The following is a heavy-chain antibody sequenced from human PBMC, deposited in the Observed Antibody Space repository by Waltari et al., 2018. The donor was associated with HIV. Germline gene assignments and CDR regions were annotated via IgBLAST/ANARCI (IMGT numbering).Heavy chain of an antibody. J-gene: IGHJ4*02. CDR1: GDSVSSNSAA. CDR2: TFYRSKWYN. Sequence: QVQLQQSGPGLVKPSQTLSLTCAISGDSVSSNSAAWNWIRQSPSRGLEWLGRTFYRSKWYNDYAVSVQSRISINPDTSKNQFSLQLNSVTPEDTAVYYCVRDSVCGSGGNCDSHFDYWGQGTLVTVSS. CDR3: VRDSVCGSGGNCDSHFDY. D-gene: IGHD2-15*01. V-gene: IGHV6-1*01.